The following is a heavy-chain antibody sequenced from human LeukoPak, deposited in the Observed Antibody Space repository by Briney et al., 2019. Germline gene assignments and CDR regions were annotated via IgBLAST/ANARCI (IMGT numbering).Heavy chain of an antibody. CDR1: GGSFSGYY. J-gene: IGHJ3*02. Sequence: SETLSLTCAVYGGSFSGYYWSWIRQPPGKGLEWIGEINHSGSTNYNPSLKSRVTISVDRSKNQFSLKLSSVTAADTAVYYCARDSYRTPGAFDIWGQGTMVTVSS. CDR3: ARDSYRTPGAFDI. V-gene: IGHV4-34*01. D-gene: IGHD2-2*01. CDR2: INHSGST.